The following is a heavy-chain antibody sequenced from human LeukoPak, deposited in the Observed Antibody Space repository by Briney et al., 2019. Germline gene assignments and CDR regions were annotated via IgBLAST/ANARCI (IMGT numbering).Heavy chain of an antibody. CDR2: INPNSGGT. J-gene: IGHJ4*02. V-gene: IGHV1-2*02. CDR3: ARVRRDYYDSSGDFDY. Sequence: ASVKVSCKASGYTFTGYFMHWVRQAPGQGLEWMGWINPNSGGTNYAQKFQGRVTMTRDTSTSTAYMELRSLRSDDTAVYYCARVRRDYYDSSGDFDYWGQGTVVTVSS. CDR1: GYTFTGYF. D-gene: IGHD3-22*01.